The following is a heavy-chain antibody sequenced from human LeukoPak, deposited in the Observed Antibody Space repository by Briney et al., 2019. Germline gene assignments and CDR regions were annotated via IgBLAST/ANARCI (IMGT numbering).Heavy chain of an antibody. CDR2: INHSGST. D-gene: IGHD3-3*01. Sequence: GSLRLSCAASGFTFSSYSMNWIRQPPGKGLEWIGEINHSGSTNYNPSLKSRVTISVDTSKNQFSLKLSSVTAADTAVYYCARGGTTFWSGSYYYYYYGMDVWGQGTTVTVSS. V-gene: IGHV4-34*01. CDR3: ARGGTTFWSGSYYYYYYGMDV. J-gene: IGHJ6*02. CDR1: GFTFSSYS.